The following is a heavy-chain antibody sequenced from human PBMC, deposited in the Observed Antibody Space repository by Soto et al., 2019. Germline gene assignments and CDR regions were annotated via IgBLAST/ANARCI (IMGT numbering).Heavy chain of an antibody. D-gene: IGHD3-10*01. Sequence: EVQLLESGGGLVQPGGSLRLSCAASGLTFSSYALSWVRQAPGKGLEWVSAIVSSGATTYYADSVKGRFTISRDNSKNTVYLQINSLRVDDTAIYYCAIPMIRDRWGQGTLVTVSS. CDR1: GLTFSSYA. CDR2: IVSSGATT. V-gene: IGHV3-23*01. J-gene: IGHJ5*02. CDR3: AIPMIRDR.